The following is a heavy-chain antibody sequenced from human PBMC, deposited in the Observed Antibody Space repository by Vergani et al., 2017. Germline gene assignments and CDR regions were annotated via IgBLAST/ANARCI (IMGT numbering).Heavy chain of an antibody. CDR1: GGSFSGYY. D-gene: IGHD2-21*02. Sequence: QVQLQQWGAGLLKPSETLSLTCAVYGGSFSGYYWSWIRQPPGKGLEWIGEINHSGSTHYNPSLKSRVTISVDTSKNQFSLKLSSVTAADTAVYYCARGLEVVTAMPYYYYYYMDVWGKGTTVSVSS. V-gene: IGHV4-34*01. CDR2: INHSGST. J-gene: IGHJ6*03. CDR3: ARGLEVVTAMPYYYYYYMDV.